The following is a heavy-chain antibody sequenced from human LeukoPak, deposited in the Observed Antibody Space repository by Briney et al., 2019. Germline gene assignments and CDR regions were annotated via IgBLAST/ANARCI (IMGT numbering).Heavy chain of an antibody. J-gene: IGHJ4*02. CDR2: MNPNSGNT. V-gene: IGHV1-8*01. D-gene: IGHD6-6*01. Sequence: GASVKVSCKASGYTSTSYDINWVRQATGQGLEWMGWMNPNSGNTGYAQKFQGRVTMTRNTSISTAYMELSSLRSEDTAVYYCARTAIVTPRRPTPIAARPRGPFGYWGQGTLVTVSS. CDR1: GYTSTSYD. CDR3: ARTAIVTPRRPTPIAARPRGPFGY.